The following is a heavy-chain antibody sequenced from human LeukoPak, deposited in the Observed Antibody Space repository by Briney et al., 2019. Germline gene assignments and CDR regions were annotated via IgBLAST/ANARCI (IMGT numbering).Heavy chain of an antibody. CDR2: IYYSGST. J-gene: IGHJ4*02. Sequence: PSETLSLTCTVSGGSISSSSYYWGWIRQPPGKGLEWIGSIYYSGSTYYNPSLKSRVTISVDTSKNQFSLKLSSVTAADTAVYYCASLGYSYGSIDYWGQGTLVTVSS. V-gene: IGHV4-39*01. CDR3: ASLGYSYGSIDY. CDR1: GGSISSSSYY. D-gene: IGHD5-18*01.